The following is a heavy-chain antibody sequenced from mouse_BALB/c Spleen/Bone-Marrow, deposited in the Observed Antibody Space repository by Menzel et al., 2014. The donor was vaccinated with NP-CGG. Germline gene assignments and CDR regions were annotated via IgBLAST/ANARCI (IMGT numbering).Heavy chain of an antibody. CDR3: ARQDYDWFAY. CDR2: ISSGGSYT. CDR1: GFTFSSYG. J-gene: IGHJ3*01. D-gene: IGHD2-4*01. Sequence: VKLVESGGDLVKPGGSLKLSCAASGFTFSSYGMSWVRQTPDKRQEWVATISSGGSYTYYPASVKGRFTISRDNAKNTLCLQMSSLKSEDTAMYDCARQDYDWFAYWRQGTLVTVSA. V-gene: IGHV5-6*01.